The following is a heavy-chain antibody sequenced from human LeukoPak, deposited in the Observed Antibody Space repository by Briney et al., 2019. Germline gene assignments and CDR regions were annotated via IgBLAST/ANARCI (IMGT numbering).Heavy chain of an antibody. V-gene: IGHV4-59*01. CDR1: GGSISSYY. CDR3: AREKTDFWSGYPDVMDV. Sequence: SETLSLTCTVSGGSISSYYWSWIRQPPGKGLEWIGYIYYSGSTNYNPSLKSRVTISVDTSKNQFSLKLSSVTAADTAVYYCAREKTDFWSGYPDVMDVWGQGTTVTVSS. CDR2: IYYSGST. D-gene: IGHD3-3*01. J-gene: IGHJ6*02.